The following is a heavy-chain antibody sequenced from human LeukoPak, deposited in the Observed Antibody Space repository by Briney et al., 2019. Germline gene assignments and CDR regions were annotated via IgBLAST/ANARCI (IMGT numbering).Heavy chain of an antibody. CDR2: ISYDGSNK. J-gene: IGHJ4*02. D-gene: IGHD5-24*01. CDR1: GFTFSSYG. V-gene: IGHV3-30*03. CDR3: ARSGTEDGYNIYFDH. Sequence: GGSLRLSCAASGFTFSSYGMHWVRQAPGKGLEWVAVISYDGSNKYYADSVKGRFTISRDNSKNTLYLQMNSLRADDTAVYYCARSGTEDGYNIYFDHWGQGTLVTVSS.